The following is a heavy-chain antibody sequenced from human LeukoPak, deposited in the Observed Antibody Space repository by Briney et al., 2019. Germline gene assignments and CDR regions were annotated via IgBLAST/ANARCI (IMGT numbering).Heavy chain of an antibody. Sequence: GGSLRLSCAASGFTFSSYAMSWVRQAPGKGLEWVSALSNIGSSTSYADSVKGRFTITRDNSKSTLYLQMNSLRAEDTAVYYCAKLYTSRWYNDYWGQGTLVTVSS. V-gene: IGHV3-23*01. CDR3: AKLYTSRWYNDY. CDR2: LSNIGSST. CDR1: GFTFSSYA. J-gene: IGHJ4*02. D-gene: IGHD6-13*01.